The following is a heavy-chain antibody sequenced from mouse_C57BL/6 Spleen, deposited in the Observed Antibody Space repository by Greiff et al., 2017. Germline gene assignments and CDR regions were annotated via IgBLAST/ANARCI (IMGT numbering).Heavy chain of an antibody. CDR3: ARIYDGYSYYYAMDY. V-gene: IGHV1-82*01. CDR2: IYPGDGDT. D-gene: IGHD2-3*01. CDR1: GYAFSSSW. J-gene: IGHJ4*01. Sequence: QVQLQQSGPELVKPGASVKISCKASGYAFSSSWMNWVKQRPGKGLEWIGRIYPGDGDTNYNGKFKGKDTLTADKSSSTAYMQLSSLTSEDSAVYFCARIYDGYSYYYAMDYWGQGTSGTVSS.